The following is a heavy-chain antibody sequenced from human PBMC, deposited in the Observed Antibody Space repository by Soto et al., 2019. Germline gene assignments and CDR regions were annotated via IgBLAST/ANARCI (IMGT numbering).Heavy chain of an antibody. CDR1: GGSFSGYY. CDR2: IYHSGST. D-gene: IGHD6-19*01. Sequence: SETLSLTCAVYGGSFSGYYWSWIRQPPGKGLEWIGEIYHSGSTNYNPSLKSRVTISVDKSKNQFSLKLSSVTAADTAVYYCARVPNIIAVAGTYYYYGMDVWGQGTTVTVSS. V-gene: IGHV4-34*01. CDR3: ARVPNIIAVAGTYYYYGMDV. J-gene: IGHJ6*02.